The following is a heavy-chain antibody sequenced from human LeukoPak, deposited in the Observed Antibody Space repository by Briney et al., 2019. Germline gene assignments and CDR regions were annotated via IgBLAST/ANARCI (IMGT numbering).Heavy chain of an antibody. D-gene: IGHD4-17*01. V-gene: IGHV3-23*01. CDR3: AKGRYGDYICQN. Sequence: GGSLRLSCAASGFTVTSYAMSWVRQAPGKGLEWVSAISGSGGSTYYADSVKDRFTISRDNSKNTLYLQMNSLRAEDTAVYYCAKGRYGDYICQNWGQGTLVTVSS. CDR2: ISGSGGST. J-gene: IGHJ4*02. CDR1: GFTVTSYA.